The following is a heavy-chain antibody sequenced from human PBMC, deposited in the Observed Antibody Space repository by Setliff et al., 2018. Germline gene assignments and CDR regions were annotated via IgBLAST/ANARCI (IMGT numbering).Heavy chain of an antibody. CDR3: SSYLVS. V-gene: IGHV3-48*04. Sequence: GGSLRLSCAASGFTFSTYGLNWVRQAPGKGLEWISYLNNDGTTIYYADSVRCRFTVSRDNARNLLYLQMNSLRVDDTAVYYCSSYLVSWGQGALVTVSS. D-gene: IGHD2-21*01. CDR1: GFTFSTYG. CDR2: LNNDGTTI. J-gene: IGHJ4*02.